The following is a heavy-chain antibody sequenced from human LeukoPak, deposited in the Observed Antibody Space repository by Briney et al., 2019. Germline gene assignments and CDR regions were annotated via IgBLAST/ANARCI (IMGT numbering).Heavy chain of an antibody. Sequence: GGSLRLSCAASGFTFSSYPVHWVRQAPGKGLEYVSAISGNGGSTYYANSVKGRFTISRDNSKNTLYLQMGSLRAEDMAVYYCAKSSSTTNEYYGMDVWGQGTTVTVSS. CDR2: ISGNGGST. CDR3: AKSSSTTNEYYGMDV. V-gene: IGHV3-64*01. CDR1: GFTFSSYP. J-gene: IGHJ6*02. D-gene: IGHD2/OR15-2a*01.